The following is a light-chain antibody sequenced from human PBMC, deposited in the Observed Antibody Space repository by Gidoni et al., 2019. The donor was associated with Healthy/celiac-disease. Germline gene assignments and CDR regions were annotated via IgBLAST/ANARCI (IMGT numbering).Light chain of an antibody. Sequence: DIQMTQSPASLSASLGDRVTITCRASQSISSYLNWYQQKPGKAPKLLIYAESSLQSGVPSRFSGSGSGTDVTLTISSLQPEDFATYYCQQSYSTPRTFGQGTKLEIK. CDR1: QSISSY. CDR3: QQSYSTPRT. V-gene: IGKV1-39*01. CDR2: AES. J-gene: IGKJ2*01.